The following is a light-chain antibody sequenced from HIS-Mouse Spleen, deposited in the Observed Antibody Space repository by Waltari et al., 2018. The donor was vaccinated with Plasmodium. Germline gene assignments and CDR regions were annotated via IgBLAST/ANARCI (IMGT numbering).Light chain of an antibody. CDR3: CSYAGSSTFGV. V-gene: IGLV2-23*01. Sequence: QSALTQPASVSGSPGQSITISCTGTSSDVGSYNLVSWYQQHPGKAPILIIYEGSKRPSGVSHRFSGSKSCNTASLTITGLQAEDEADYYCCSYAGSSTFGVFGGGTKLTVL. J-gene: IGLJ3*02. CDR1: SSDVGSYNL. CDR2: EGS.